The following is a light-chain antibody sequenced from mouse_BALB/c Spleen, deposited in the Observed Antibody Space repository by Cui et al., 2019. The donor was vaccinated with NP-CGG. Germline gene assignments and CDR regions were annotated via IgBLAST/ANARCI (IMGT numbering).Light chain of an antibody. CDR3: ALWYSNHWV. J-gene: IGLJ1*01. CDR1: TGAITTSYY. Sequence: QTVVTQESALPTSPGETVTLTCRSSTGAITTSYYANWVQEKPDHLFTGLIGGTNNRAPGVPARFSGSLIGDKAALTITGAQTEDEAIYFCALWYSNHWVFGGGTKLTVL. V-gene: IGLV1*01. CDR2: GTN.